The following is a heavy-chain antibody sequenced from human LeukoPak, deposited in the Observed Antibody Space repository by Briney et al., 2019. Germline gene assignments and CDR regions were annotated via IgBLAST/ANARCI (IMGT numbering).Heavy chain of an antibody. D-gene: IGHD6-13*01. CDR3: AKDGLGAAAGTGFW. V-gene: IGHV3-23*01. Sequence: TGGSLRLSCAASGFTFSSYAMSWVRQAPGKGLEWVSAISGSGGSTYYADSVKGRFTISRDNSKNTLYLQMNSLRAEDTAVYYCAKDGLGAAAGTGFWWGQGTMVTVSS. CDR2: ISGSGGST. J-gene: IGHJ3*01. CDR1: GFTFSSYA.